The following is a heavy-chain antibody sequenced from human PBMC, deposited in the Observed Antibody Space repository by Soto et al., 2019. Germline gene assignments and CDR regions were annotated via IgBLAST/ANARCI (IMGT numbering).Heavy chain of an antibody. V-gene: IGHV4-34*01. CDR2: INHSGST. CDR3: ARGYRYMMTFGGVIVMPFYFYY. CDR1: GGSFSGYY. Sequence: SETLSLTCAVYGGSFSGYYWSWIRQPPGKGLEWIGEINHSGSTNYNPSLKSRVTISVDTSKNQFSLKLSSVTAADTAVYYCARGYRYMMTFGGVIVMPFYFYYWGQGTLVTVSS. D-gene: IGHD3-16*02. J-gene: IGHJ4*02.